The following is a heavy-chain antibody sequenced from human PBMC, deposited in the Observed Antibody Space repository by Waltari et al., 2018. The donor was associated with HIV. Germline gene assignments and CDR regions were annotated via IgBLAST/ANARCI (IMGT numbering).Heavy chain of an antibody. J-gene: IGHJ4*02. D-gene: IGHD3-3*02. CDR3: ARASFLEWLYTFDY. V-gene: IGHV4-4*02. Sequence: QLQLQESGPGLVKPSGTLSLTCAVSGGPDSSSTCWSWVRQPPGKGLEWIGEIYHSGSTNYNPSLKSRVTISVDKSKNQFSLKLSSVTAADTAVYYCARASFLEWLYTFDYWGQGTLVTVSS. CDR1: GGPDSSSTC. CDR2: IYHSGST.